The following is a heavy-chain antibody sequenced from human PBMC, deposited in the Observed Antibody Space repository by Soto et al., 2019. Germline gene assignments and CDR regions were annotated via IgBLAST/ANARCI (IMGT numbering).Heavy chain of an antibody. CDR3: AKDNDLDRDGPFDY. CDR1: GFSFDDYG. Sequence: EVQLVESGGGSVQPGRSLRLSCAASGFSFDDYGMHWVRQGPGKGLEWVSGISWNSGDIYYADSVKGGFTISRVNAKRSLYLQMNSLRTEDTALYYCAKDNDLDRDGPFDYWGQGILVTVSS. V-gene: IGHV3-9*01. J-gene: IGHJ4*02. D-gene: IGHD2-2*03. CDR2: ISWNSGDI.